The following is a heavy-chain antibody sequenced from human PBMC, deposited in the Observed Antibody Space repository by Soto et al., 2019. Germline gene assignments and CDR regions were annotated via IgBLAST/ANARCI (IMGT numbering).Heavy chain of an antibody. CDR1: GYTFTSYG. D-gene: IGHD2-2*01. Sequence: QVQLVQSGAEGKKPGASVKVSCKASGYTFTSYGISWVRQAPGQGLESMRWISAYNGNTNYAQKLQGRVTMTTDTSTSTAYMELRSLRSDDTAVYYCAREVMIVVVPAAMRWFDPWGQGTLVTVSS. J-gene: IGHJ5*02. V-gene: IGHV1-18*01. CDR2: ISAYNGNT. CDR3: AREVMIVVVPAAMRWFDP.